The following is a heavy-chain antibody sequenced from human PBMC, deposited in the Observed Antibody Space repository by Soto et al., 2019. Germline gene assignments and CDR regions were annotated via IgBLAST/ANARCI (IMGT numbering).Heavy chain of an antibody. V-gene: IGHV4-30-2*01. CDR2: ISHSGST. J-gene: IGHJ4*01. CDR1: GGSISSGGYS. D-gene: IGHD2-15*01. Sequence: QLQLQESGSGLVKPSQTLSLTCAVSGGSISSGGYSWSWIRQPPGKGLEWIGYISHSGSTYYNPSLQSRVTKAVDRSKNQFSLKLSSVTAAHTAVYYCARGLVVAAQHWGHRTLVTVSS. CDR3: ARGLVVAAQH.